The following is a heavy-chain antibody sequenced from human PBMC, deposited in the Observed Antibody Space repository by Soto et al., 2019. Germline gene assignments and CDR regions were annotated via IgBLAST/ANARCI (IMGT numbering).Heavy chain of an antibody. CDR2: IIPIFGTA. D-gene: IGHD5-18*01. Sequence: ASVKVSCKASGGTFSSYSISWVRQAPGQGLEWMGGIIPIFGTANYAQKFQGRVTITADESTSTAYMELSSLRSEDTAVYYCETRGYSYGHKLYYYYGMDGWGQGTTVTVSS. CDR3: ETRGYSYGHKLYYYYGMDG. V-gene: IGHV1-69*13. J-gene: IGHJ6*02. CDR1: GGTFSSYS.